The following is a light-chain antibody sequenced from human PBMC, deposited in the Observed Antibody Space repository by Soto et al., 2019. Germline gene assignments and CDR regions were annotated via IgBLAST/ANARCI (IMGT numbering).Light chain of an antibody. Sequence: DIQMTQSPSTLSASVGDTVTVTCRASQSVSGWLAWYQQKPGKAPKLLIYAASTLQSGVPSRFSGSGSGTDFTLTISCLQSEDFATYYCQQYYSYPRTFGQGTKVEIK. V-gene: IGKV1-5*01. J-gene: IGKJ1*01. CDR2: AAS. CDR1: QSVSGW. CDR3: QQYYSYPRT.